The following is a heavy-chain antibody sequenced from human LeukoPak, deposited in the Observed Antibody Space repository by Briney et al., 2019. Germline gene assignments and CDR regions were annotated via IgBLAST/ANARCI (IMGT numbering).Heavy chain of an antibody. Sequence: GGSLRLSCAAPGFSFSTYGFHWVRQAPGKGLEWVTFLRFDGGKKNYADSVKGRFAISRDNSKNTVYLQMNSLRAEDTAIYYCAKDGDSTGYYSSYYNHMDVWGKGTSVTISS. CDR2: LRFDGGKK. D-gene: IGHD3-22*01. CDR3: AKDGDSTGYYSSYYNHMDV. V-gene: IGHV3-30*02. J-gene: IGHJ6*03. CDR1: GFSFSTYG.